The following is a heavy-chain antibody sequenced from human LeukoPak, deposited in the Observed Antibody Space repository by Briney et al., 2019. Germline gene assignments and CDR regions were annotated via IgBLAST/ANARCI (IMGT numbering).Heavy chain of an antibody. CDR3: ARQTIVVVEVGWFDP. CDR1: GVSISSGDYY. J-gene: IGHJ5*02. V-gene: IGHV4-39*01. CDR2: IYYSGST. D-gene: IGHD2-2*01. Sequence: SETLSLTCAVSGVSISSGDYYWSWIRQPPGKGLEWIGSIYYSGSTYYSPSLKSRVTISVDTSKNQFSLKLSSVTAADTAVYYCARQTIVVVEVGWFDPWGQGTLVTVSS.